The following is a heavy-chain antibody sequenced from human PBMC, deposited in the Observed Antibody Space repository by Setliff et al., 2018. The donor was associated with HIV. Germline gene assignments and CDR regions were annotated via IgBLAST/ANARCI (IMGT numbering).Heavy chain of an antibody. CDR3: AREVGHRSGYYRGSFDY. D-gene: IGHD6-19*01. J-gene: IGHJ4*02. V-gene: IGHV4-39*07. CDR1: GGSISSGTYY. Sequence: SETLSLTCIVSGGSISSGTYYWGWIRQPPGKGLEYIGSAFYSDNTYYKPSLKNRVTISVDTSKNQFSLKLTSVTAADTAVYYCAREVGHRSGYYRGSFDYWDQGTLVTVSS. CDR2: AFYSDNT.